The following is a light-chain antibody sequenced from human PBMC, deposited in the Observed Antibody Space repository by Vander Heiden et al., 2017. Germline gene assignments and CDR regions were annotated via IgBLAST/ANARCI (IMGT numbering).Light chain of an antibody. CDR3: CSYADSHVV. J-gene: IGLJ2*01. V-gene: IGLV2-23*02. Sequence: QSALTQPASVSGSPGQSPTISCTGTRSDVGTSNLVSWYQHHPGKAPKLMIYEVSKRPSGVSNRFSGSKAGNTASLTISGLQAEDEADYYCCSYADSHVVFGGGTKLTVL. CDR1: RSDVGTSNL. CDR2: EVS.